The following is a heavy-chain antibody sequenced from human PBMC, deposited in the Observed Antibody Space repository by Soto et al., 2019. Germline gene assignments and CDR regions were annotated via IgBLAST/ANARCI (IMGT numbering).Heavy chain of an antibody. D-gene: IGHD5-12*01. CDR3: ARDRGYSGYDLAPLDY. J-gene: IGHJ4*02. V-gene: IGHV1-69*04. Sequence: GASVKASCKASGGTFSSYTISWVRQAPGQGLEWMGRIIPILGIANYAQKFQGRVTITADKSTSTAYMELSSLRSEDTAVYYCARDRGYSGYDLAPLDYWGQGTLVTVSS. CDR1: GGTFSSYT. CDR2: IIPILGIA.